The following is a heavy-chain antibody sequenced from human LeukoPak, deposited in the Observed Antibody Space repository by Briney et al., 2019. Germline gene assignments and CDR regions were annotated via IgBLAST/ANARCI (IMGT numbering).Heavy chain of an antibody. CDR1: GGSISGYY. CDR3: ARGRGSSGWYGYYGMDV. J-gene: IGHJ6*02. CDR2: INHSGST. V-gene: IGHV4-34*01. Sequence: SETLSLTCTVSGGSISGYYWSWIRQPPGKGLEWIGEINHSGSTNYNPSLKSRVTISVDTSKNQFSLKLSSVTAADTAVYYCARGRGSSGWYGYYGMDVWGQGTTVTVSS. D-gene: IGHD6-19*01.